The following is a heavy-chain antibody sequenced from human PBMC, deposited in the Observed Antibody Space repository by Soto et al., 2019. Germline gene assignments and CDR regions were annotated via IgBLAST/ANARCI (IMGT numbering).Heavy chain of an antibody. V-gene: IGHV3-74*01. Sequence: EVQLVESGGGLVQPGGSLRLSCAASGFTFSSYWMHWVRQAPGKGLVWVSRISGDGSSTTYADSVKGRFIISRDNAKNTLYLQMNSVRAEDTAVYYCTRPRYDGSGTPFDHWGQGTLVTVSS. CDR2: ISGDGSST. CDR3: TRPRYDGSGTPFDH. D-gene: IGHD3-22*01. CDR1: GFTFSSYW. J-gene: IGHJ4*02.